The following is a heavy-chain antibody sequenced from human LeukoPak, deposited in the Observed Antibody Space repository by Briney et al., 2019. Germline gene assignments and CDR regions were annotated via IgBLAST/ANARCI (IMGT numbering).Heavy chain of an antibody. D-gene: IGHD6-19*01. V-gene: IGHV3-21*01. CDR2: ISSSSSYI. J-gene: IGHJ3*02. Sequence: PGGSLRLSCAASGFTFSSYSMNWVRQAPGKGLEWVSSISSSSSYIYYADSVKGRFTISRDNAKNSLYLQMNSLRAEDTAVYYCARTESSGWINAFDIWGQGTMVTVSS. CDR1: GFTFSSYS. CDR3: ARTESSGWINAFDI.